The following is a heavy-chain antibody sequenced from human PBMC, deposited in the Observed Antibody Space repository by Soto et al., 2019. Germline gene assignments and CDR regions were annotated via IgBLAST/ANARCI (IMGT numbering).Heavy chain of an antibody. Sequence: QTGGSLRLSCAASGFTFSSYDMHWVRQATGKGLEWVSAIGTAGDTYYPGSVKGRFTISRENAKNSLYLQMNSLRAGDTAVYYCARDSRIYGMDVWGQGTTVTVSS. CDR2: IGTAGDT. CDR1: GFTFSSYD. J-gene: IGHJ6*02. CDR3: ARDSRIYGMDV. V-gene: IGHV3-13*01.